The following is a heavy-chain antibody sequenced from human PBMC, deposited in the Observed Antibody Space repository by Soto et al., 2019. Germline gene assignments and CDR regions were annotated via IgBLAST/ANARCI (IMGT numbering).Heavy chain of an antibody. D-gene: IGHD3-10*01. Sequence: GSLRLSCAASGFTFSLYSMNWVRQAPGKGLEWVSYISSGSNIIYYADSVKGRFTVSRDNAKNSLFLQMNSLRAEDTAVYYCAAGYYFGSGNAWGQGTLVTVSS. CDR3: AAGYYFGSGNA. J-gene: IGHJ5*02. V-gene: IGHV3-48*01. CDR2: ISSGSNII. CDR1: GFTFSLYS.